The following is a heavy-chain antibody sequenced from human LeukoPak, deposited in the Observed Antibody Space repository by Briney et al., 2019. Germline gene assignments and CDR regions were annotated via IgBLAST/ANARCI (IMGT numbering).Heavy chain of an antibody. J-gene: IGHJ4*02. Sequence: GRSLRLSCAASGFTFSSYAMHWVRQAPGKGLEWVAVISYDGSNKYYADSVKGRFTISRDNSKNTLYQQMNSLRAEDTAVYYCARAESPRFDILTADWGQGTLDTVSS. CDR1: GFTFSSYA. CDR3: ARAESPRFDILTAD. V-gene: IGHV3-30*01. D-gene: IGHD3-9*01. CDR2: ISYDGSNK.